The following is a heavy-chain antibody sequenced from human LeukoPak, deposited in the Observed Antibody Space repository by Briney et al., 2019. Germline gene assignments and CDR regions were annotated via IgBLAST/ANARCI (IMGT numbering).Heavy chain of an antibody. Sequence: GGSLRLSCAASGFTFSTYWMTWVRQAPGKGLEWVANIKQDGSEKYYVDSVKGRFTISRDNAKNSLYLQMNSLRAEDTAVYYSARGTWGPHFWGHGTLVTVYS. D-gene: IGHD7-27*01. J-gene: IGHJ4*01. CDR1: GFTFSTYW. CDR2: IKQDGSEK. CDR3: ARGTWGPHF. V-gene: IGHV3-7*01.